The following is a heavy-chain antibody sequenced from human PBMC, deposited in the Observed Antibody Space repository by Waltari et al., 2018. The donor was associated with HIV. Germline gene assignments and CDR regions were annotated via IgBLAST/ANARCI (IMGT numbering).Heavy chain of an antibody. J-gene: IGHJ4*02. V-gene: IGHV1-46*01. CDR3: ARALEGCDYYTD. Sequence: QVQLVQSGAEVKKPGASVKVSCKASGYTFTSYYMHWVRQAPGQGLEWMGIINPSCGSTSYAQKFQGRVTMTRDTSTSTVYMELSSLRSEDTAVYYCARALEGCDYYTDWGQGTLVTVSS. D-gene: IGHD2-21*01. CDR1: GYTFTSYY. CDR2: INPSCGST.